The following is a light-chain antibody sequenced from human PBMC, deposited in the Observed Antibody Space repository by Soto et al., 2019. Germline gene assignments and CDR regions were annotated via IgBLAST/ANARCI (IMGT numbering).Light chain of an antibody. CDR1: QGILDY. Sequence: DIQMTQSTSSLSASVGDRVTITCRASQGILDYVAWFQQKPGKAPKLLIYAASTLPSGVPSRFSGSGSGTDFTLTISALQPEDVATYYCQKYNTAPQTFGQGTKVEIK. CDR3: QKYNTAPQT. J-gene: IGKJ1*01. CDR2: AAS. V-gene: IGKV1-27*01.